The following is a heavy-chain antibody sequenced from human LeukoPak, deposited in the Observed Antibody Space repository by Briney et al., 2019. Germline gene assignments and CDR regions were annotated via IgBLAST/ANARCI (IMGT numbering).Heavy chain of an antibody. V-gene: IGHV4-34*01. CDR2: MYSNGST. D-gene: IGHD2-2*01. CDR1: GGSFSGYY. J-gene: IGHJ3*02. Sequence: SETLSLTCAVYGGSFSGYYWGWIRQPPGKGLEWIGSMYSNGSTYYNPSLKSRVTISVDTSKNQFSLKLSSVTAADTAVYYCARGPPDCSSTSCYAFDAFDIWGQGTMVTVSS. CDR3: ARGPPDCSSTSCYAFDAFDI.